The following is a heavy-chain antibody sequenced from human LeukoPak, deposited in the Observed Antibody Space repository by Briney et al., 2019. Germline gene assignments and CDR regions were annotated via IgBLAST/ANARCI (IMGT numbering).Heavy chain of an antibody. Sequence: GESPKISCKGSGYSFTNYWIGWVRQMPGKGLEWMGIIYPGDSDTRYSPSFQGQVTISADKSISTAYLQWSSLKASDTAMYYCARHLAEGQQLGWFDPWGQGTLVTVSS. J-gene: IGHJ5*02. CDR3: ARHLAEGQQLGWFDP. D-gene: IGHD6-13*01. CDR2: IYPGDSDT. V-gene: IGHV5-51*01. CDR1: GYSFTNYW.